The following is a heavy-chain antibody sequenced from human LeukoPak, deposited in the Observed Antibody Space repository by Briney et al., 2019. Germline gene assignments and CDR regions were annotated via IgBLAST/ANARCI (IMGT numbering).Heavy chain of an antibody. CDR1: GFTFSSYA. J-gene: IGHJ4*02. CDR3: AKAPVTSCRGAYCYPFDY. V-gene: IGHV3-23*01. D-gene: IGHD2-21*01. CDR2: ISSTDAGT. Sequence: GGSLRLSCAASGFTFSSYAMSWVRQAPGKGLEWVSAISSTDAGTYHADSVRGRFTISRDSSKNTLYLQMNSLRAEDAAVYYCAKAPVTSCRGAYCYPFDYWGQGTLVTVSS.